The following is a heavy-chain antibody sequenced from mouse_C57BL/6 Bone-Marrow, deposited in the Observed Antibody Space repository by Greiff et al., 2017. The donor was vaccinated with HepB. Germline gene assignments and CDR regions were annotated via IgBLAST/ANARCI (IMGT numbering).Heavy chain of an antibody. CDR2: ISSGSSTI. D-gene: IGHD1-1*01. CDR3: ARPVPTFFAY. J-gene: IGHJ3*01. Sequence: DVHLVESGGGLVKPGGSLKLSCAASGFTFSDYGMHWVRQAPEKGLEWVAYISSGSSTIYYADTVKGRFTISRDNAKNTLFLQMTSLRSEDTAMYYCARPVPTFFAYWGQGTLVTVSA. CDR1: GFTFSDYG. V-gene: IGHV5-17*01.